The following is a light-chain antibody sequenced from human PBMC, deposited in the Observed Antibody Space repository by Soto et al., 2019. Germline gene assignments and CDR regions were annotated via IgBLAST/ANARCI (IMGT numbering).Light chain of an antibody. Sequence: QSVMTQPPSVSAAPGQKVTISCSGSSSNIGGNSVSWYQQLPGTAPKLLIYDDNKRPSGIPDRFSGSKSGTSATLGITGFQTGDEADYYCGSGDSRLCAYVFGTGTKLTVL. CDR1: SSNIGGNS. CDR2: DDN. V-gene: IGLV1-51*01. CDR3: GSGDSRLCAYV. J-gene: IGLJ1*01.